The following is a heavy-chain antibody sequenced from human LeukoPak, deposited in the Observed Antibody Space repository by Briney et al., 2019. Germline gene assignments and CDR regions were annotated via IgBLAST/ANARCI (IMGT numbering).Heavy chain of an antibody. CDR3: ARARSPRLTYYFDY. V-gene: IGHV4-30-4*01. CDR1: GGSISSGDYY. J-gene: IGHJ4*02. D-gene: IGHD3-16*01. CDR2: IYYSGST. Sequence: SETLSLTCTVSGGSISSGDYYWSWIRQPPGKGLEWIGYIYYSGSTYYNPSLKSRVTISVDTSKNQLSLKLSSVTAADTAVYYCARARSPRLTYYFDYWGQGTLVTVSS.